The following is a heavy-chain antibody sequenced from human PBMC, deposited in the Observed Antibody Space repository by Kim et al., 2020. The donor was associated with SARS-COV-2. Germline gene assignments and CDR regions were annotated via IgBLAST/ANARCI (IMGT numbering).Heavy chain of an antibody. CDR3: SCGLGKTDTDS. CDR2: IQRKIDGETV. V-gene: IGHV3-15*01. J-gene: IGHJ4*02. D-gene: IGHD7-27*01. CDR1: GFTFSDAW. Sequence: GGSLRLSCAASGFTFSDAWMTWVRQAPGKGLECVGRIQRKIDGETVDYAAPVKGRFTISRDDSKNTLYLEMTSLKREDTGVYYCSCGLGKTDTDSWGQGT.